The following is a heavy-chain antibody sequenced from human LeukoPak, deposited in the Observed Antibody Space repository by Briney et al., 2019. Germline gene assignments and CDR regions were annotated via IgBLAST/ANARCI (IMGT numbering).Heavy chain of an antibody. CDR2: IYYSGST. Sequence: PSETLSLTCTVSGGSISSYYWSWIRQPPGKGLEWIGYIYYSGSTNYNPSLKSRVTISVDTSKNQFSLKLSSVTAADTAVYYCARLNYGSGSYFPTYYYGMDVWGQGTTVTASS. CDR3: ARLNYGSGSYFPTYYYGMDV. D-gene: IGHD3-10*01. J-gene: IGHJ6*02. CDR1: GGSISSYY. V-gene: IGHV4-59*08.